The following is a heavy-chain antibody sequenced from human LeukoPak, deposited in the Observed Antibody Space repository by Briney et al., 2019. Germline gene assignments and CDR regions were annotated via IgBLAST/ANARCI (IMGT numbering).Heavy chain of an antibody. V-gene: IGHV3-11*04. CDR3: ARWAGAILTDY. CDR1: GFTFSDYY. CDR2: ISSSGSSI. J-gene: IGHJ4*02. D-gene: IGHD2-21*01. Sequence: GGFLRLSCAASGFTFSDYYMSWIRQAPGRGLEWVSYISSSGSSISYADSVKGRFTISRDNAKNSLYLQMNSLRAEDTAVYCCARWAGAILTDYWGQGTLVTVSS.